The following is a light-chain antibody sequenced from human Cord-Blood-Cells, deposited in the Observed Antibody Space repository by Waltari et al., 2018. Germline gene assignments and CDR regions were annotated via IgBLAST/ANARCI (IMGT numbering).Light chain of an antibody. CDR1: QSLLHSNGYDY. CDR3: MRALPTTWT. Sequence: DIVMTQSPLSLPVTPGVPASISCRSSQSLLHSNGYDYLDWYLQKPGQSPQLLVYLGSTRAPGVPDRFSGRGSGTDFTLTISRVEAENVRVYYCMRALPTTWTFGQGTTVEIK. CDR2: LGS. V-gene: IGKV2-28*01. J-gene: IGKJ1*01.